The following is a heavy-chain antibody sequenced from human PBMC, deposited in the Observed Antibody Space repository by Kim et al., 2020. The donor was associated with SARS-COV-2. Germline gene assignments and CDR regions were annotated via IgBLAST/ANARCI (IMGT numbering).Heavy chain of an antibody. V-gene: IGHV1-2*02. Sequence: GGTNYAQKFQGRVTRTRDTSIRTAYMELSRLRSDDTAVYYCARARLGGPDYWGQGTLVTVSS. J-gene: IGHJ4*02. CDR2: GGT. CDR3: ARARLGGPDY. D-gene: IGHD3-10*01.